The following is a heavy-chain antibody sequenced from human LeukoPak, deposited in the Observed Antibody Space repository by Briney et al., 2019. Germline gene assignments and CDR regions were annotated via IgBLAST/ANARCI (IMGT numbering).Heavy chain of an antibody. CDR3: ARDLPYCTITSCSYYYYGMDV. J-gene: IGHJ6*02. CDR1: GFTFSSYE. CDR2: ISSSGGTI. Sequence: PGGSLRLSCSASGFTFSSYEMNWVRQAPGKGLEWVSYISSSGGTIYYADSVKGRFTISRDNAKNSLYLQMNSLRAEDTAVYYCARDLPYCTITSCSYYYYGMDVWGRGTTVTVSS. V-gene: IGHV3-48*03. D-gene: IGHD2-2*01.